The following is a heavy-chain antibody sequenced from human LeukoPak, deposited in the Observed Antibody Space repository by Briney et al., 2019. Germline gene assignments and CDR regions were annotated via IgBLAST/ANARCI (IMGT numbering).Heavy chain of an antibody. CDR2: INHSGST. D-gene: IGHD3-10*01. V-gene: IGHV4-34*01. CDR1: GGSFSGYY. CDR3: ARVRTPYYYGSGSYRTYYFDY. J-gene: IGHJ4*02. Sequence: SETLSLTCAVYGGSFSGYYWSWIRQPPGKGLEWIGEINHSGSTNYNPSLKSRVTISVDTSKNQFSLKLSSVTAADTAVYYCARVRTPYYYGSGSYRTYYFDYWGQGTLVTVSS.